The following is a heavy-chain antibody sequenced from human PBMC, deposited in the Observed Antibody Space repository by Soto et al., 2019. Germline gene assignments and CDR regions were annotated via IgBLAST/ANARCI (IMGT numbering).Heavy chain of an antibody. D-gene: IGHD4-17*01. CDR3: ATGPSKTTVFGIDY. CDR1: GGCFSGYY. CDR2: INHSGST. V-gene: IGHV4-34*01. J-gene: IGHJ4*02. Sequence: QVQLQQWGAGLLKPSETLSLTCAVYGGCFSGYYWSWIRQPPGKGLEWIGEINHSGSTNYNPALKSRVTISVHTSKNQFSLKLSPVTAADTAVYHCATGPSKTTVFGIDYWGQGTLVTFSS.